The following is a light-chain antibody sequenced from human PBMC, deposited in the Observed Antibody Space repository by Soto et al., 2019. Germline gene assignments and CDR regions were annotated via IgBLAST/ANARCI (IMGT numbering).Light chain of an antibody. Sequence: ELVIPQSPATLSVSPGERATLSCRASQSISNLLAWYQQKPGQAPRLLISASSNRATGPPDRFSGSASGTDFTLTINLLAPEDLAVYYRQLYGIPPPFGQGTRLEIK. CDR1: QSISNL. CDR3: QLYGIPPP. V-gene: IGKV3D-15*03. CDR2: ASS. J-gene: IGKJ5*01.